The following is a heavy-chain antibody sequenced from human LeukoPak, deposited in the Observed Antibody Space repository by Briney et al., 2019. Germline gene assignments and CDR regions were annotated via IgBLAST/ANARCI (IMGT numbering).Heavy chain of an antibody. J-gene: IGHJ4*02. CDR1: GGSISSGGYY. V-gene: IGHV4-30-4*01. Sequence: PSETLSLTCTVSGGSISSGGYYWSWIRQPPGKGLEWIGYIYYSGSTYYSPSLKSRVTISVDTSKNQFSLKLSSVTAADTAVYYCAKSLAVYGDYVWEYFDYWGQGTLVTVSS. D-gene: IGHD4-17*01. CDR2: IYYSGST. CDR3: AKSLAVYGDYVWEYFDY.